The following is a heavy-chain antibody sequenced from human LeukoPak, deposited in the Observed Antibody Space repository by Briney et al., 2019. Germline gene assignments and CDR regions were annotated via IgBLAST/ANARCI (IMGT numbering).Heavy chain of an antibody. CDR1: GFTFSDYY. V-gene: IGHV3-11*04. CDR3: ARGGPYCSSTSCYSPLGY. Sequence: PGGSLRLSCAASGFTFSDYYMSWIRQAPGKGLEWVSYISSSGSTIYYADSVKGRFTISRDNAKNSLYLQMNSLRAEDTAVYYCARGGPYCSSTSCYSPLGYWGQGTLVTVSS. CDR2: ISSSGSTI. D-gene: IGHD2-2*01. J-gene: IGHJ4*02.